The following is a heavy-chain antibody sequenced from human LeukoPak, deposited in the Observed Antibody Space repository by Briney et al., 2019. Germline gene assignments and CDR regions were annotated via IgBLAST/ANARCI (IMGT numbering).Heavy chain of an antibody. Sequence: PSETLSLTCTVSGASISSGGYYWTWIRQHPGKGLEWIGYIYYSGSTYYNPSLKSRLTISIDTSKNQFSLKLSSVTAADTAVYYCARSTDMVRGVIGYWGQGTLVTVSS. CDR2: IYYSGST. CDR1: GASISSGGYY. V-gene: IGHV4-31*03. J-gene: IGHJ4*02. D-gene: IGHD3-10*01. CDR3: ARSTDMVRGVIGY.